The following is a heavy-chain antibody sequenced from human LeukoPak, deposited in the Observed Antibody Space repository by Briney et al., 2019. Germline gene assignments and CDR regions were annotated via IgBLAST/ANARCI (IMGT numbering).Heavy chain of an antibody. CDR3: ARLAWNAAAGSGGSY. CDR2: ISSSGSTM. CDR1: GFIFSDYY. D-gene: IGHD6-13*01. J-gene: IGHJ4*02. V-gene: IGHV3-11*04. Sequence: KAGGSLRLSCAASGFIFSDYYMSWIRQAPGKGLEWVSYISSSGSTMYYTDSVKGRFTISRDNAKNSLYLQMNSLRAEDTAVYYCARLAWNAAAGSGGSYWGQGTLVTVSS.